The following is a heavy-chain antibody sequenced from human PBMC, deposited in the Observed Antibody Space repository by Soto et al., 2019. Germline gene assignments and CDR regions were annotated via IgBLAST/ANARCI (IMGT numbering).Heavy chain of an antibody. J-gene: IGHJ4*02. CDR3: ARVVRAEQQLVKYYFDY. D-gene: IGHD6-13*01. CDR1: GGTFSSYA. Sequence: GASVKVSCKASGGTFSSYAISWVRQAPGQGLEWMGGIIPIFGTANYAQKFRGRVTITADESTSTAYMELSSLRSEDTAVYYCARVVRAEQQLVKYYFDYWGQGTLVTVSS. CDR2: IIPIFGTA. V-gene: IGHV1-69*13.